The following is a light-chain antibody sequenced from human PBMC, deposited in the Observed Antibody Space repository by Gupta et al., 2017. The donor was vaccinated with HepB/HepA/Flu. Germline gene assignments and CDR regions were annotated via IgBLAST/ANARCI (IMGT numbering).Light chain of an antibody. CDR2: DVT. Sequence: ALPQPRPVPGPPDRSVIISCTGTRSDVGGYNYVSWYQQHPGKAPKLMIYDVTKRPSGVPDRFSGSKSGNTASLTVSGLQAEDEADYYCCSYAGGDTFWVFGGGTKLTVL. V-gene: IGLV2-11*01. CDR3: CSYAGGDTFWV. J-gene: IGLJ3*02. CDR1: RSDVGGYNY.